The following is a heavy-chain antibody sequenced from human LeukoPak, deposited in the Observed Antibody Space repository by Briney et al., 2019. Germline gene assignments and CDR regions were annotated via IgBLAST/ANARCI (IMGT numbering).Heavy chain of an antibody. Sequence: GRSLRLSCAASGFPFRRYWMHWVRHASGKGRVWVSRADYDGSDTIYADSVRGRFTISRDNAKNTLYLQMNSLSAEDTAVYYCATLAAAGTNYWGQGTLVTVSS. CDR3: ATLAAAGTNY. CDR2: ADYDGSDT. D-gene: IGHD6-13*01. V-gene: IGHV3-74*01. CDR1: GFPFRRYW. J-gene: IGHJ4*02.